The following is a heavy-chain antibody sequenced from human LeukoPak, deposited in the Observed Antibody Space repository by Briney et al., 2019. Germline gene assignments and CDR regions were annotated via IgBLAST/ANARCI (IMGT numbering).Heavy chain of an antibody. Sequence: GGSLRLSCVASGFTFSRYWMHWVRQAPGERLVWVSRMNTHGSTTDYADSVKGRFTISRDNAKNTLYLQMNSLGVEDTAVYFCASDFTSRYDYWGQGSQVTVSS. J-gene: IGHJ4*02. D-gene: IGHD1-26*01. CDR1: GFTFSRYW. V-gene: IGHV3-74*01. CDR2: MNTHGSTT. CDR3: ASDFTSRYDY.